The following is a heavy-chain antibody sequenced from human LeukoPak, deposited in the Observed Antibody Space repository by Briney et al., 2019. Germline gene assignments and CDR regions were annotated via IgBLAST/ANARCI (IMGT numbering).Heavy chain of an antibody. CDR1: GLAVSSNY. J-gene: IGHJ5*02. D-gene: IGHD3-9*01. CDR2: LYRGGDT. V-gene: IGHV3-66*01. Sequence: PGGSLRLSCVASGLAVSSNYMSWVRQAPGKGLEWVSVLYRGGDTYYADSVKGRFTIPRDNSKNTLHMQMNNLRVEDTAIYYCVRDADVDSAGVRWFDPWGQGTLVTVSS. CDR3: VRDADVDSAGVRWFDP.